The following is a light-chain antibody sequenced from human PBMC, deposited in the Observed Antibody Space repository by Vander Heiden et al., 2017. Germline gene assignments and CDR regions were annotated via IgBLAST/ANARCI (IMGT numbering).Light chain of an antibody. V-gene: IGKV1-5*01. CDR3: QQNNSYPLT. Sequence: IQMTPSPSTLSASVGDRVTITCRASQSISSWLAWYQQKPGKAPKLLIYDASSLESGVPSRFSGSGSGKEFTLTISSLHPDDFATYYCQQNNSYPLTFGGGTKVEIK. CDR1: QSISSW. CDR2: DAS. J-gene: IGKJ4*01.